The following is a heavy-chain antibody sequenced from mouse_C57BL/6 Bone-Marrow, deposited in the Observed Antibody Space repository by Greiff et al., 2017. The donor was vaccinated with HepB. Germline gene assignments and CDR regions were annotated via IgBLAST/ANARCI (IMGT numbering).Heavy chain of an antibody. J-gene: IGHJ4*01. D-gene: IGHD1-1*01. CDR3: AREGRYAMEY. V-gene: IGHV1-64*01. CDR1: GYTFTSYW. Sequence: QVQLQQPGAELVKPGASVKLSCKASGYTFTSYWMHWVKQRPGQGLEWIGMIHPNSGSTNYNEKFKSKATQTVDKSSSTAYMQLSSLTSEDSAVYNCAREGRYAMEYWGQGTSVTVSS. CDR2: IHPNSGST.